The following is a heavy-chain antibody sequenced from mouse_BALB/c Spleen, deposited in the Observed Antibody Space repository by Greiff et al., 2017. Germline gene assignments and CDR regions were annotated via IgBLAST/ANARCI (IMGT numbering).Heavy chain of an antibody. J-gene: IGHJ4*01. V-gene: IGHV5-12-1*01. CDR1: GFAFSSYD. CDR2: ISSGGGST. Sequence: VQLKESGGGLVKPGGSLKLSCAASGFAFSSYDMSWVRQTPEKRLEWVAYISSGGGSTYYPDTVKGRFTISRDNAKNTLYLQMSSLKSEDTAMYYCARHGGYDAMDYWGQGTSVTVSS. CDR3: ARHGGYDAMDY.